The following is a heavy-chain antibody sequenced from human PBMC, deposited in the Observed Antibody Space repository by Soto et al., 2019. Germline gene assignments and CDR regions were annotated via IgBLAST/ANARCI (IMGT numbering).Heavy chain of an antibody. Sequence: QVQLQESGPGLVKPSGTLSLTCTVSGGSISTSQWWSWLRQPPGKGLGWIGEIYHSGSSNYNASLKSRVTISVDKSKNQFSLKLNSVGAADTAVYYCASKTYESKGTFDYWGQGTLVTVSS. J-gene: IGHJ4*02. V-gene: IGHV4-4*02. CDR1: GGSISTSQW. D-gene: IGHD3-22*01. CDR2: IYHSGSS. CDR3: ASKTYESKGTFDY.